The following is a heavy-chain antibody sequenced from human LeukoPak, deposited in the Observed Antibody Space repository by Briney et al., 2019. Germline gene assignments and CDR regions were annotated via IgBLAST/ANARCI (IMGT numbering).Heavy chain of an antibody. CDR3: ARDLYCGGDCYSWFDY. CDR1: GGTFSSYA. J-gene: IGHJ4*02. CDR2: IIPIFGTA. D-gene: IGHD2-21*02. Sequence: VASVKVSCKASGGTFSSYAISWVRQAPGQGGEWMGRIIPIFGTANYAQKFQGRVTITTDESTSTAYMELSSLRSEDTAVYYCARDLYCGGDCYSWFDYWGQGTLVTVSS. V-gene: IGHV1-69*05.